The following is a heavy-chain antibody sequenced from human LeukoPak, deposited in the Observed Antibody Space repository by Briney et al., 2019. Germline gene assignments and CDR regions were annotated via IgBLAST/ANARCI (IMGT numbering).Heavy chain of an antibody. J-gene: IGHJ5*02. Sequence: GSLRLSCAASGFTVSSNYMNWVRQPPGKGLEWIGYIYYSGSTNYNPSLKSRVAISVDTSKNQFSLKLSSVTAADTAVYYCAREPFTVTTVWFDPWGQGTLVTVSS. CDR2: IYYSGST. CDR1: GFTVSSNY. D-gene: IGHD4-17*01. V-gene: IGHV4-59*02. CDR3: AREPFTVTTVWFDP.